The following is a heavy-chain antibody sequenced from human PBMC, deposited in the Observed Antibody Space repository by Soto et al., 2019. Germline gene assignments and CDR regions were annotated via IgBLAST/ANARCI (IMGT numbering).Heavy chain of an antibody. D-gene: IGHD6-13*01. V-gene: IGHV3-23*01. CDR1: GFTFSSYA. Sequence: EVQLLESGGGLVQPGGSLRLSCAASGFTFSSYAMSWVRQAPGKGLEWVSAISGSGGSTYYADSVKGRFTISRDNSKNTLYLQMNSLRAEDTAVYYCAKDKRGFYSSSWYYFDYWGQGTLVTVSS. J-gene: IGHJ4*02. CDR3: AKDKRGFYSSSWYYFDY. CDR2: ISGSGGST.